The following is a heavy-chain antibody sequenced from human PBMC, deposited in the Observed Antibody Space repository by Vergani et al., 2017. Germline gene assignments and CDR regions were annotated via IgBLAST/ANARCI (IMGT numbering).Heavy chain of an antibody. D-gene: IGHD3-16*01. Sequence: QMQLQESGPGLVKASETLSLTCTVSGDSIISRSYYWGWIRQPPGKGLEWIGSIYNSGNGDSSSSLKSRVTISADTSKNQFSLRLTSVTAADTAVYYCASGKYYSDSTSHFRGRYFDVWGGGTRVTVRS. CDR2: IYNSGNG. CDR3: ASGKYYSDSTSHFRGRYFDV. J-gene: IGHJ2*01. CDR1: GDSIISRSYY. V-gene: IGHV4-39*01.